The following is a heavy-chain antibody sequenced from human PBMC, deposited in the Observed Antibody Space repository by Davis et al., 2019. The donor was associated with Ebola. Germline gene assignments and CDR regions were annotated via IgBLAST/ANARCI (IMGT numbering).Heavy chain of an antibody. CDR2: INPNSGGT. Sequence: AASVKVSCKASGYTFTGYYMHWVRQAPGQGLEWMGWINPNSGGTNYAQKLQGRVTMTGDPSISTAYMELSSLTIDDTAVYYCARGYSPKCRGGDCVNDFWGQGTLVTVST. CDR3: ARGYSPKCRGGDCVNDF. CDR1: GYTFTGYY. D-gene: IGHD2-21*02. J-gene: IGHJ4*02. V-gene: IGHV1-2*02.